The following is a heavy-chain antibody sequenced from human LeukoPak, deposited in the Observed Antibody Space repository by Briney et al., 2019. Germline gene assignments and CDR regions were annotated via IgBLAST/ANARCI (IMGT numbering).Heavy chain of an antibody. Sequence: SETLSLTCTVSGGSISSYYWSWIRQPPGKGLEWIGYIYYSGSTNYNPSLKSRVTISVDTSKNQFSLKLSSVTAADTAVHYCARGGGKWELLFDYWGQGTLVTVSS. CDR3: ARGGGKWELLFDY. CDR2: IYYSGST. V-gene: IGHV4-59*01. CDR1: GGSISSYY. J-gene: IGHJ4*02. D-gene: IGHD1-26*01.